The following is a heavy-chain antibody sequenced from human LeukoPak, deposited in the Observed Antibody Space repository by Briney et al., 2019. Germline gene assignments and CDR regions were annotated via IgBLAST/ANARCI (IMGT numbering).Heavy chain of an antibody. V-gene: IGHV4-39*01. D-gene: IGHD3-22*01. CDR2: IYYSGST. J-gene: IGHJ4*02. CDR3: ASPNYYDSSGFDY. CDR1: GGSISSSSYY. Sequence: SETLSLTCTVSGGSISSSSYYRGWIRQPPGKGLEWIGSIYYSGSTYYNPSLKSRVTISVDTSKNQFSLKLSSVTAADTAVYYCASPNYYDSSGFDYWGQGTLVTVSS.